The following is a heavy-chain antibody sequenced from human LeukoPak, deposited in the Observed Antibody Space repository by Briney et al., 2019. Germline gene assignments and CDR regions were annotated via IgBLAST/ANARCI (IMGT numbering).Heavy chain of an antibody. D-gene: IGHD3-22*01. J-gene: IGHJ4*02. CDR2: INPNRGGT. V-gene: IGHV1-2*02. CDR3: AREGHYDSSDYPLFDY. Sequence: GASVKVSCKASGYTFAGYYMHWVRQAPGQGLEWMGWINPNRGGTNYAQKFQVRVTMTRDTSISTAYMELSRLRSDDTAVYYCAREGHYDSSDYPLFDYWGQGTLVTVSS. CDR1: GYTFAGYY.